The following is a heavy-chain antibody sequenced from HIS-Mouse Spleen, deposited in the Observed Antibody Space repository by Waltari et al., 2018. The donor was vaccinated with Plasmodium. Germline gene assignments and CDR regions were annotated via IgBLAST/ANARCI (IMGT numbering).Heavy chain of an antibody. V-gene: IGHV4-34*01. CDR3: ARAPIRDAFDI. Sequence: QVQLQPWGAGLLKPSETLSLTCAVYGRSFSGYSCSWIRQPPGKGLEWIGEINHSGSTNYNPSLKSRVTISVDTSKSQFSLKLSSVTAADTAVYYCARAPIRDAFDIWGQGTMVTVSS. CDR2: INHSGST. J-gene: IGHJ3*02. CDR1: GRSFSGYS. D-gene: IGHD3-9*01.